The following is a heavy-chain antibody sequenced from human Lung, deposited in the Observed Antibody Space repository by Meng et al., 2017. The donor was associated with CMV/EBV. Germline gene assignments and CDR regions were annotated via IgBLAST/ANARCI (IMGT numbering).Heavy chain of an antibody. D-gene: IGHD2-15*01. V-gene: IGHV1-18*01. CDR2: ISAHDGNI. CDR1: GYSLTTDG. J-gene: IGHJ4*02. CDR3: ARDGYYRYVDF. Sequence: ASVKVSCKASGYSLTTDGIRWVRQAPGQGLEWMGWISAHDGNINYAQKFQGRVTMTTDTSTSTAYMELRSLRFGDTAVYYCARDGYYRYVDFWGQGTLVTVSS.